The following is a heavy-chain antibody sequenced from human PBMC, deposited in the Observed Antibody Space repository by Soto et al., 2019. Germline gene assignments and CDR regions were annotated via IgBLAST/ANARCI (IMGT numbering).Heavy chain of an antibody. Sequence: ASVKVSCKASGYTFTGYYMHWVRQAPGQELEWMGWINPNSGGTNYAQKFQGRVTMTRDTSISTAYMELSRLRSDDTAVYYCARAGRTYYYGSGSLDYWGQGTLVTVSS. D-gene: IGHD3-10*01. V-gene: IGHV1-2*02. CDR3: ARAGRTYYYGSGSLDY. CDR2: INPNSGGT. CDR1: GYTFTGYY. J-gene: IGHJ4*02.